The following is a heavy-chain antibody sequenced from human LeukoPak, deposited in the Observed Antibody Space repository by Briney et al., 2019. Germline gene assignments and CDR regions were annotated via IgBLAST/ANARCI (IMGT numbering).Heavy chain of an antibody. Sequence: GGSLRLSCAASGFTVSNNYMNWARQAPGKGLEGVSVIYSGGSTSYADSVKGRSTISRDNSRNTVSLQMNTLRAEDTAVYYCAKDQGASSYSFDYWGRGTLVTASS. CDR2: IYSGGST. CDR3: AKDQGASSYSFDY. D-gene: IGHD1-26*01. J-gene: IGHJ4*02. CDR1: GFTVSNNY. V-gene: IGHV3-66*01.